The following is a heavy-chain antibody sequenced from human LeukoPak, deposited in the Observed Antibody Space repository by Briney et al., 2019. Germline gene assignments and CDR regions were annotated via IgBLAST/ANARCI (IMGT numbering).Heavy chain of an antibody. J-gene: IGHJ4*02. V-gene: IGHV1-2*02. D-gene: IGHD1-7*01. CDR3: ARDLGTRDFDY. CDR2: INPNSGGT. Sequence: ASVKASCKAPGYTFTGYYMHWVRQAPGQGLEWMGCINPNSGGTNYAQKFQGRVTMTRDTSISTAYMELSRLRSDDTAVYYCARDLGTRDFDYWGQGTLVTVSS. CDR1: GYTFTGYY.